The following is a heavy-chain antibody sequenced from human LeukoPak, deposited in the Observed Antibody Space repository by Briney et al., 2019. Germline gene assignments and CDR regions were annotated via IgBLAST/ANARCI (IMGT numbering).Heavy chain of an antibody. Sequence: GESLKISYKGSGYSFTNYWIAWVRQMPGRGLEWMGIIYPGDSDTRYSPSFQGQVTISADKSISTAYLQWSSLKAPDTAMYYCARQSRLASRLAGGYYFDFWGQGTLVTVSS. CDR2: IYPGDSDT. CDR1: GYSFTNYW. CDR3: ARQSRLASRLAGGYYFDF. V-gene: IGHV5-51*01. J-gene: IGHJ4*02. D-gene: IGHD6-6*01.